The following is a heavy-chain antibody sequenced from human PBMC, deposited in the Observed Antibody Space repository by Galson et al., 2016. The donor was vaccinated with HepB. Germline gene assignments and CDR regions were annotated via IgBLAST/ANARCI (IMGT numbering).Heavy chain of an antibody. Sequence: SLRLSCAASGFTFSRYEMNWVRQAPGKGLEWVPYISSSGTTIFYADSVKGRFTISRDNAQNSLYLQMNSLRAKDTALYHFVKDRPYRCSSSTCYWEFDYWGQGALVTVSA. CDR3: VKDRPYRCSSSTCYWEFDY. D-gene: IGHD2-2*01. CDR1: GFTFSRYE. V-gene: IGHV3-48*03. CDR2: ISSSGTTI. J-gene: IGHJ4*02.